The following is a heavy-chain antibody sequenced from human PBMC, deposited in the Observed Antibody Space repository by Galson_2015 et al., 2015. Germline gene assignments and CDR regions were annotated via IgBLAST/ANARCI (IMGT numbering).Heavy chain of an antibody. J-gene: IGHJ6*03. D-gene: IGHD2-15*01. Sequence: SVKVSCKASGYTFTDYYMHWVRQAPGQGLEWMGRINPNSGGTNYAQKFQGRVTMTRDTSISTAYMELSRLRSDDTAVYYCAREVAVTPVYMDVWGKGTTVTVSS. V-gene: IGHV1-2*06. CDR1: GYTFTDYY. CDR3: AREVAVTPVYMDV. CDR2: INPNSGGT.